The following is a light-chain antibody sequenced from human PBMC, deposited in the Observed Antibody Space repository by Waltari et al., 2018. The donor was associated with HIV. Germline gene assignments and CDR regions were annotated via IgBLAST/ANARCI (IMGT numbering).Light chain of an antibody. CDR3: SSRDSTYNPVV. CDR1: KLGDKY. J-gene: IGLJ2*01. V-gene: IGLV3-1*01. CDR2: QDS. Sequence: SYELTQPPSVSVSPGQTASITCSGDKLGDKYACWYQQKPGQSPVLVIYQDSKRPSGIPERFSGSSSGNTASLTITGAQAEDEADYYCSSRDSTYNPVVFGGGTNLTVL.